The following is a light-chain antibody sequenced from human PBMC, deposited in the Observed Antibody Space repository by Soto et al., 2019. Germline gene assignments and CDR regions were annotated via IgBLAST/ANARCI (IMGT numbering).Light chain of an antibody. CDR3: QKYGSSPLT. CDR2: GES. Sequence: ELVLTQSPGTLSLSPGESATLSCRASQSVSSSYLAWYQQKPGQAPRLLIYGESSRATGIPDRFSGSGSGTDFNLTISRLEPEDFAVYYCQKYGSSPLTCGGGTKVDIK. V-gene: IGKV3-20*01. J-gene: IGKJ4*01. CDR1: QSVSSSY.